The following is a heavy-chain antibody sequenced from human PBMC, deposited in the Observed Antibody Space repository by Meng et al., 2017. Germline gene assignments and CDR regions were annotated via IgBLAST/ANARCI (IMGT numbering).Heavy chain of an antibody. J-gene: IGHJ4*02. CDR2: INPKSGDT. CDR1: GYNFPDYY. D-gene: IGHD6-25*01. Sequence: QVQLVHAVAEVKKPGASVKVSCKPSGYNFPDYYIHWVRRAPGQGLEWMGRINPKSGDTHYAQKFQARVTMTGDTSISTAYMELSGLRSDDTAMYYCARDEDISAAGKLFGDYWGQGTLVTVSS. CDR3: ARDEDISAAGKLFGDY. V-gene: IGHV1-2*06.